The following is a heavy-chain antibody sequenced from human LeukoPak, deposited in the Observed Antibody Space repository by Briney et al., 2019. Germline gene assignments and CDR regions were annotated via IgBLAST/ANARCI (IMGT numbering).Heavy chain of an antibody. V-gene: IGHV3-53*01. D-gene: IGHD3-3*01. CDR2: IYSGGST. J-gene: IGHJ3*02. CDR1: GFTVSGNY. CDR3: ARSRITIFGDAFDI. Sequence: PGGSLRLSCAASGFTVSGNYMSWVRQAPGKGLEWVSVIYSGGSTYFADSVKGRFTISIDNSKNTLYLQMNSLRAEDTAVYYCARSRITIFGDAFDIWGQGTMVTVSS.